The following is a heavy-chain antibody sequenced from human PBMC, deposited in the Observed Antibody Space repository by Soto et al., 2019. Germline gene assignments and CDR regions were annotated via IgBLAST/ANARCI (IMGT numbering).Heavy chain of an antibody. Sequence: GGSLRLSCAASGFTFSSYGMHWVRQAPGKGLEWVAVISYDGSNKYYADSVKGRFTISRDNSKNTLYLQMNSLRAEDTAVYYCAKTLTAAAPPVDRFDIWGQGTMVTVSS. CDR2: ISYDGSNK. CDR3: AKTLTAAAPPVDRFDI. J-gene: IGHJ3*02. V-gene: IGHV3-30*18. CDR1: GFTFSSYG. D-gene: IGHD6-13*01.